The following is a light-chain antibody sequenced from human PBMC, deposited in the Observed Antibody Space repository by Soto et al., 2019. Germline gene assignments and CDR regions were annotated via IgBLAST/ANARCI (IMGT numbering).Light chain of an antibody. V-gene: IGKV4-1*01. CDR3: QQYHTTPWT. Sequence: DIVMTQSPDSLAVSLGERATINCKSSQSVLYSANNKYYLAWYQQRPGQPPKSLIYWASTRESGVPDRFSASGSGTDFTLTISSLQAEDVAVYYCQQYHTTPWTFGQGTKVEIK. J-gene: IGKJ1*01. CDR2: WAS. CDR1: QSVLYSANNKYY.